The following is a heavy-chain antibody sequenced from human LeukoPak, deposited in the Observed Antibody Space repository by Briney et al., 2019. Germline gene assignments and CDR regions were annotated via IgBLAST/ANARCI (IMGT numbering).Heavy chain of an antibody. Sequence: PGGSLRLSGAASGFTVSSNYMSWVRQAPGKGLEWVSVIYSGGSTYYADSVKGRFTISRDNSKNTLYLQMNSLRAEDTAVYYCAKSRAYCGGDCSRAAFDIWGQGTMVTVSS. CDR3: AKSRAYCGGDCSRAAFDI. D-gene: IGHD2-21*02. J-gene: IGHJ3*02. V-gene: IGHV3-66*01. CDR1: GFTVSSNY. CDR2: IYSGGST.